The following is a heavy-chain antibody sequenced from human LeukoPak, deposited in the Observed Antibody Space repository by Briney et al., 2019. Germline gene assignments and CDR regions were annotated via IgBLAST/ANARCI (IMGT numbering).Heavy chain of an antibody. CDR2: ISGGGGST. Sequence: GGSLRLSCAASRFTLTSYAMRWVRQAPRRGLEWVSVISGGGGSTYYANSVKGRFTVSRDNSKNTLSLQMNSLRVQDTAIYYCTEDFFYDSSGKYYSQFGNWGQGTLVTVSS. CDR3: TEDFFYDSSGKYYSQFGN. D-gene: IGHD3-10*01. J-gene: IGHJ4*02. CDR1: RFTLTSYA. V-gene: IGHV3-23*01.